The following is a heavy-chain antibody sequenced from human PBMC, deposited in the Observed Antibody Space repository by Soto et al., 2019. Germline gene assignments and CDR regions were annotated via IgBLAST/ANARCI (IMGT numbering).Heavy chain of an antibody. D-gene: IGHD6-6*01. V-gene: IGHV3-15*01. CDR3: TTDRSAWVAARPRLGY. CDR2: IKSKTDGGTT. CDR1: GFTFSNAW. J-gene: IGHJ4*02. Sequence: GGSLRLSCAASGFTFSNAWMSWVRQAPGKGLEWVGRIKSKTDGGTTDYAAPVKGRFTISRDDSKNTLYLQMNSLKTEDTAVYYCTTDRSAWVAARPRLGYWGQGTLVTVSS.